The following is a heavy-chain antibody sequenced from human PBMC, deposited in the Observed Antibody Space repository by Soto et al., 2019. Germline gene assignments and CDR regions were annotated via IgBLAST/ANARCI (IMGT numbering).Heavy chain of an antibody. D-gene: IGHD1-1*01. Sequence: QVQLVESGGGVVQPGRSLRLSCAASGFSFSSYSMHWVRQAPGKGLEWVAVVSFDGSNKYYAHSVKDRFTVSRDNSKNTMYVQMNSLKPEDTAVYYCGRDRRFGNGYNLGFDYWGQGTLVTVSS. J-gene: IGHJ4*02. CDR2: VSFDGSNK. V-gene: IGHV3-30-3*01. CDR3: GRDRRFGNGYNLGFDY. CDR1: GFSFSSYS.